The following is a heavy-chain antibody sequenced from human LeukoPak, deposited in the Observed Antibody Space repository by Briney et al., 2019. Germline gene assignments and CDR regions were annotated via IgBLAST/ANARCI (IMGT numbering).Heavy chain of an antibody. CDR1: GGSISSSSYY. D-gene: IGHD6-13*01. CDR2: IYYSGST. CDR3: ARDPSIAAAGTDYYYMDV. J-gene: IGHJ6*03. V-gene: IGHV4-39*07. Sequence: PSETLSLTCTVSGGSISSSSYYWGWVRQPPGKGLEWIGSIYYSGSTYYNPSLKSRVTISVDTSKNQFSLRLSSVTAADTAVYYCARDPSIAAAGTDYYYMDVWGKGTTVTVSS.